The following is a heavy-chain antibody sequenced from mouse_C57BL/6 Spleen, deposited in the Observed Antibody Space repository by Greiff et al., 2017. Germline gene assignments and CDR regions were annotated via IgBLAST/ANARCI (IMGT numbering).Heavy chain of an antibody. CDR1: GYTFTSYG. CDR3: ARYEGLITTVVYFDV. Sequence: QVQLQQSGAELARPGASVKLSCKASGYTFTSYGISWVKQRTGQGLEWIGEIYPRSGNTYYNEKFKGKATLTADKSSSTAYMELRSLTSEDSAVYFCARYEGLITTVVYFDVWGTGTTVTVAS. D-gene: IGHD1-1*01. J-gene: IGHJ1*03. CDR2: IYPRSGNT. V-gene: IGHV1-81*01.